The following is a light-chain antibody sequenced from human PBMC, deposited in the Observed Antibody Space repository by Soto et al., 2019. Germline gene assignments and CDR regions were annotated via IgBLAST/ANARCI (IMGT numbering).Light chain of an antibody. CDR3: QQRSNWAIT. CDR2: GAS. J-gene: IGKJ5*01. Sequence: TQSPSTLSLSPGERATLSCRASQSVSSSYLAWYQQKPGQAPRLLIYGASSRATGIPDRFGGSGSGTDFTLTISSLQSEDFAVYYCQQRSNWAITFGQGTRLEIK. CDR1: QSVSSSY. V-gene: IGKV3D-20*02.